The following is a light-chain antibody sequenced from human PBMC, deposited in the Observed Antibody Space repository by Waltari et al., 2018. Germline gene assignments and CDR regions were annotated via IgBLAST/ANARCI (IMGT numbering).Light chain of an antibody. CDR3: AAWDDSLYWV. V-gene: IGLV1-44*01. J-gene: IGLJ3*02. CDR2: SNN. Sequence: QSVLPQPPSASGTPGQRVTISCSGSSSNIGRNTVNWYQQLPGTAPKLLIYSNNQRPSGVPDRFSGSKSGTSASRAISGLQSEDEADYYCAAWDDSLYWVFGGGTKLTVL. CDR1: SSNIGRNT.